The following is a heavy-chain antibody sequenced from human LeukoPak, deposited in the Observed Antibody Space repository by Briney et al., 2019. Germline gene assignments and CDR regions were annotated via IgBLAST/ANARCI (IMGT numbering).Heavy chain of an antibody. CDR3: ARDPITMVRGGQNWFDP. J-gene: IGHJ5*02. V-gene: IGHV1-3*01. CDR2: INAGNGNT. Sequence: ASVKVSCKASGYTFTSYAMHWVRQAPGQRLEWMGWINAGNGNTKYSQKFQGRVTITRDTSASKAYMELSSLRSEDTAVYYCARDPITMVRGGQNWFDPWGQGTLVTVSS. D-gene: IGHD3-10*01. CDR1: GYTFTSYA.